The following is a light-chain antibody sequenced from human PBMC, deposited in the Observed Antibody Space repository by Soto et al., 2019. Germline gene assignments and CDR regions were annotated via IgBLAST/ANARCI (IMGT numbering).Light chain of an antibody. CDR1: QSISNS. V-gene: IGKV1-5*03. CDR2: KAS. J-gene: IGKJ4*01. CDR3: RQYVSYPVT. Sequence: DIPMTQSPSTLSASVGDRVTITCRASQSISNSLAWYQQKAGKAPNLLIYKASTLESGVQSRFSGSGSGTEFTLTISSLQPDDVATYYCRQYVSYPVTFGGGTKVEMK.